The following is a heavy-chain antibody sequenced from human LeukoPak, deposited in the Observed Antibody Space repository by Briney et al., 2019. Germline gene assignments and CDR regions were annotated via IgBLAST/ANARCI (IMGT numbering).Heavy chain of an antibody. CDR1: GYTFTSYA. CDR2: IIPIFGTA. Sequence: GASVKVSCKTSGYTFTSYAISWVRQAPGQGLEWMGGIIPIFGTANYAQKFQGRVTITTDESTSTAYMELSSLRSEDTAVYYCARVLAAAGPRIDAFDIWGQGTMVTVSS. D-gene: IGHD6-13*01. V-gene: IGHV1-69*05. CDR3: ARVLAAAGPRIDAFDI. J-gene: IGHJ3*02.